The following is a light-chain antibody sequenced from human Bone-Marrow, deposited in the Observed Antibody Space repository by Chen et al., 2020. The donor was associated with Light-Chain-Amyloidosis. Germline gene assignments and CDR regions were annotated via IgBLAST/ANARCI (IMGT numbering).Light chain of an antibody. Sequence: QSALTQPASVSGSPGQSITISCTGTSSDVGGDNHVSWYQQHPDKAPKLMIYDVTNRPSWVPDRFSGPKSDNTASLTISGLQTEDEADYFCSSYTITNTLVFGSGTRVTVL. J-gene: IGLJ1*01. CDR3: SSYTITNTLV. CDR2: DVT. CDR1: SSDVGGDNH. V-gene: IGLV2-14*01.